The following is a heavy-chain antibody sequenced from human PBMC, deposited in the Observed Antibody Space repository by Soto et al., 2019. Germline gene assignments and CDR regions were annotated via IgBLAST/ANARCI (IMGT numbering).Heavy chain of an antibody. CDR2: IYHSGST. D-gene: IGHD6-19*01. CDR1: GGSISSGGYS. CDR3: ASAGGLGAVAADY. Sequence: QLQLQESGSGLVKPSQTLSLTCAVSGGSISSGGYSWSWIRQPPGKGLEWIGYIYHSGSTYYNPYLQARVTVSVDRSTNPFSLQLSSVTAADSAVYYCASAGGLGAVAADYWGQGTLVTVSS. J-gene: IGHJ4*02. V-gene: IGHV4-30-2*01.